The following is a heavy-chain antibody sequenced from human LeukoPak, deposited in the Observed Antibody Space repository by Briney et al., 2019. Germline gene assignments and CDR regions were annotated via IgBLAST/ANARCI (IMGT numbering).Heavy chain of an antibody. D-gene: IGHD4-17*01. CDR1: GFTFSSYA. CDR2: ISTSG. J-gene: IGHJ4*02. V-gene: IGHV3-23*01. CDR3: ARGGGDYNPFDY. Sequence: GGSLRLSCADSGFTFSSYAMSRVRQAPGKGLEWVSLISTSGNADSVQGRFTISRDNSKNTLYLEINSLRPDDTAVYYCARGGGDYNPFDYWGQGTLVTVSS.